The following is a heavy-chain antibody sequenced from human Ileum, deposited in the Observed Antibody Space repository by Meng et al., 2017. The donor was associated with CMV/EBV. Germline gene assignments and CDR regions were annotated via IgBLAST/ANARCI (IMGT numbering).Heavy chain of an antibody. V-gene: IGHV1-69*05. D-gene: IGHD7-27*01. CDR2: IIPFFGAS. Sequence: ASGGTFSSYTVTWVRQAPGQGLEWIGEIIPFFGASTYAQKLQGRVTFTTDESTATVDMELSSLTSEDTAVYYCARMGGVTNWGFVYWGQGALVTVSS. CDR3: ARMGGVTNWGFVY. J-gene: IGHJ4*02. CDR1: GGTFSSYT.